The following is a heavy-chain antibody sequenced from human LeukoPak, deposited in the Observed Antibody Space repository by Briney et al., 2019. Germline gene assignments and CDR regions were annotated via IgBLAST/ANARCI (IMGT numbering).Heavy chain of an antibody. CDR1: GFTFSSYS. CDR3: ARSDFDWTFSHDY. D-gene: IGHD3-9*01. Sequence: WGSLRLSCAASGFTFSSYSMNWVRQAPGKGLEWVSYTSSSGSTMYYADSVKGRFTSSRDNTRNSLYLQMNSLRAEDTAVYYCARSDFDWTFSHDYWGQGTLVTVSS. CDR2: TSSSGSTM. J-gene: IGHJ4*02. V-gene: IGHV3-48*04.